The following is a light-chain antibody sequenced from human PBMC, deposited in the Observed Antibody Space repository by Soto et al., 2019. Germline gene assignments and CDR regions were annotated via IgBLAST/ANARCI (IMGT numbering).Light chain of an antibody. J-gene: IGKJ1*01. Sequence: DIQMTQSPSSLSASVGDSVTITCRASQSLNKYLNWYQHKPGKAPTLLIYGASSLHSGVPTRFSGGGVGTYFPLTTNRLQPEDSATYYCPQTYSAPGTFGRGTKVEI. CDR1: QSLNKY. CDR3: PQTYSAPGT. CDR2: GAS. V-gene: IGKV1-39*01.